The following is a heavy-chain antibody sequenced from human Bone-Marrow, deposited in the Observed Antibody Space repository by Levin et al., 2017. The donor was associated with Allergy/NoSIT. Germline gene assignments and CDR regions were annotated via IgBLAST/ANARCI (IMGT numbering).Heavy chain of an antibody. CDR3: ANNWWSSSSEYFQH. V-gene: IGHV3-23*01. D-gene: IGHD6-6*01. CDR2: ISGTGERT. Sequence: AGGSLRPSCTTSGLTFSTYAMSWVRQAPGKGLEWVSTISGTGERTYYADSVKGRFTISRDNSKNTLFLEMNSLGADDTAVYYCANNWWSSSSEYFQHWGQGTLVTVSS. CDR1: GLTFSTYA. J-gene: IGHJ1*01.